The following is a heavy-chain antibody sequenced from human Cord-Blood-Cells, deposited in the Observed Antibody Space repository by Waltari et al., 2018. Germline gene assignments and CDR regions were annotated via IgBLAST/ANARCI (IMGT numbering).Heavy chain of an antibody. CDR2: IKQDGREK. Sequence: EVQLVESGGGLVQPGGSLSLSRAASGFTFSSYWLCWGRQAPGKGLEWVANIKQDGREKDYVDSVKGRFTISRDNAKNSLYLQMNSLRAEDTAVYYCAREDGGYFQHWGQGTLVTVSS. CDR3: AREDGGYFQH. V-gene: IGHV3-7*01. J-gene: IGHJ1*01. CDR1: GFTFSSYW.